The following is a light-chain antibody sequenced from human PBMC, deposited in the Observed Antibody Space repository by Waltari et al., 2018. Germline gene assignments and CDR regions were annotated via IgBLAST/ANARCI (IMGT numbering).Light chain of an antibody. J-gene: IGLJ2*01. CDR3: CSYAGSHVV. CDR1: SSYGGPYYL. CDR2: DVT. V-gene: IGLV2-23*02. Sequence: QSALTQPASVSGSPGQSITISCPGTSSYGGPYYLFSWYQHPPGKAPKFLIYDVTKRPSGVSDRFSGSKSGNTASLTISGLQTEDEADYYCCSYAGSHVVFGGGTKLTVL.